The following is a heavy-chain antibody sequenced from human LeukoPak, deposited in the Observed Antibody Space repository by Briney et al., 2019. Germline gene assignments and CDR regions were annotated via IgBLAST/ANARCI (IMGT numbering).Heavy chain of an antibody. J-gene: IGHJ4*02. CDR2: IYYSGST. Sequence: PSETLSLTCTVSGGSISSSSYYWGWIRQPPGKGLEWIGSIYYSGSTYYNPSLKSRVTISVDTSKNQFSLKLSSVTAADTAVYYCARDIQGHLTDYWGQGTLVTVSS. CDR1: GGSISSSSYY. CDR3: ARDIQGHLTDY. V-gene: IGHV4-39*07.